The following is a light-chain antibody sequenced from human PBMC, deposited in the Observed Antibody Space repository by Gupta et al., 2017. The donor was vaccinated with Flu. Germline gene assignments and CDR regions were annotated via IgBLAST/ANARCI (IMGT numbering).Light chain of an antibody. Sequence: DIQMTQSPSSLSASVGDRVTITCRASQGINNYLVWFQQKPGKAPESLIYAASTLQGGVPSRFSGSGSGTHFTLTITSLQSEDVATYYCQQYDIYPRTFGQGTKVEIK. J-gene: IGKJ1*01. CDR2: AAS. CDR1: QGINNY. CDR3: QQYDIYPRT. V-gene: IGKV1-16*01.